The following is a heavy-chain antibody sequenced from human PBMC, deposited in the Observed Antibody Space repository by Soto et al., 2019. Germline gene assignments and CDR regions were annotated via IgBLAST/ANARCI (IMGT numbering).Heavy chain of an antibody. Sequence: ASVKVSCKASGYTFTSYDINWVRQATGQGLEWMGWMNPNSGNTGYAQKFQGRVTMTRNTSISTAYMELSSLRSEDTAVYYCARGGAVAGTYYYYYGMDVWGQGTTVTVYS. J-gene: IGHJ6*02. V-gene: IGHV1-8*01. CDR1: GYTFTSYD. D-gene: IGHD6-19*01. CDR2: MNPNSGNT. CDR3: ARGGAVAGTYYYYYGMDV.